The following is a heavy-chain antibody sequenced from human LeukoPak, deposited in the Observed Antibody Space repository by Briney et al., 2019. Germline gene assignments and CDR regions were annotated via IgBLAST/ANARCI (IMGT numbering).Heavy chain of an antibody. J-gene: IGHJ4*02. V-gene: IGHV1-2*02. CDR2: INPNSGGT. Sequence: ASVKVSCKASGYTFTGYYMHWVRQAPGQGLEWMGWINPNSGGTNYAQKFQGRVTMTRDTSISTAYMELSRLRSADTAVYYCARALGTAMVSGTGDYWGQGTLVTVSS. D-gene: IGHD5-18*01. CDR3: ARALGTAMVSGTGDY. CDR1: GYTFTGYY.